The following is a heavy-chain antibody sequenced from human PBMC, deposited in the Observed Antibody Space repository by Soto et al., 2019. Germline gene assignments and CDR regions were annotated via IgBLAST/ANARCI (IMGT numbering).Heavy chain of an antibody. CDR3: ARDQKRLWFGEWWFDP. V-gene: IGHV1-3*01. Sequence: ASVKVSCKASGYTFTSYAMHWVRQAPGQRLEWMGWINAGNGNTKYSQKFQGRVTITRDTSASTAYMELSSLRSEDTAVYYCARDQKRLWFGEWWFDPWGQGTLVTVPQ. J-gene: IGHJ5*02. CDR2: INAGNGNT. CDR1: GYTFTSYA. D-gene: IGHD3-10*01.